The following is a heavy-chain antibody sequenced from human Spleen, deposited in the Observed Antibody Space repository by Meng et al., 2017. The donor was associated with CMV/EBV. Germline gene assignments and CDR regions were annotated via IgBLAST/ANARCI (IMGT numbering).Heavy chain of an antibody. CDR2: INPDSGGT. J-gene: IGHJ6*02. CDR3: ASPRSVRATLVGYYYYYGMDV. D-gene: IGHD1-26*01. Sequence: ASVKVSCKASGYTFTSYDINWVRQAPGQGLEWMGWINPDSGGTNYPQKFQGRVTMTGDTSISTAYMELSRLRSDDTAVYYCASPRSVRATLVGYYYYYGMDVWGQGTTVTVSS. CDR1: GYTFTSYD. V-gene: IGHV1-2*02.